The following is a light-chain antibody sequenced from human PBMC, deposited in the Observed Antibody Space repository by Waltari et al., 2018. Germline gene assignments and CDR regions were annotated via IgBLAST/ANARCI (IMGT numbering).Light chain of an antibody. CDR1: KLGDKN. J-gene: IGLJ2*01. CDR2: QDT. Sequence: SHELIQPPSVSVSPGQTASITCPGDKLGDKNVCWYQQKPGQSPLLVIYQDTKRPSGIPERFSGSNSGNTATLTISGTQAMDEADYYCQAWDSSTAVFGGGTKLTVL. CDR3: QAWDSSTAV. V-gene: IGLV3-1*01.